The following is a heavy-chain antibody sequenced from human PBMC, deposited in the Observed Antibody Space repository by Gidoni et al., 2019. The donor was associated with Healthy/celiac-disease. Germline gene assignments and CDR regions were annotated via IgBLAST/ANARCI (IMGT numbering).Heavy chain of an antibody. J-gene: IGHJ4*02. Sequence: QLQLQESGPGLVKPSETLSLTCPVSGGSISSSSYYWGWIRQPPGKGLEWIGSIYYSGSTYYNPSLKSRVTISVDTSKNQFSLKLSSVTAADTAVYYCARHGYCSSTSCYGFDYWGQGTLVTVSS. D-gene: IGHD2-2*03. CDR3: ARHGYCSSTSCYGFDY. CDR2: IYYSGST. CDR1: GGSISSSSYY. V-gene: IGHV4-39*01.